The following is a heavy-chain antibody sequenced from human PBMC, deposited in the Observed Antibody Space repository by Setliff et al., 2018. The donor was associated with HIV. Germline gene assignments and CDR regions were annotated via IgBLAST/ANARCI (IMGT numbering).Heavy chain of an antibody. CDR1: PVSISSTSYY. J-gene: IGHJ4*02. V-gene: IGHV4-39*07. Sequence: SETLSLTCTVSPVSISSTSYYWVWIRQPPGKDLEWIGEIYHSGSTNYNPSLKSRVTISVDKSKNQFSLKLISVTAADTAVYYCAGGPGTTSIDYWAQGTLVTVS. D-gene: IGHD1-26*01. CDR2: IYHSGST. CDR3: AGGPGTTSIDY.